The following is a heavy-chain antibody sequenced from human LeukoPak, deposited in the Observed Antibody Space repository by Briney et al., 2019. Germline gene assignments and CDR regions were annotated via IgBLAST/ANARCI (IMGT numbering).Heavy chain of an antibody. CDR1: GYTFTSYY. CDR3: ARGVNTYLWFGGDYMDV. CDR2: MNPNSGNT. Sequence: GASVKVSCKASGYTFTSYYMHWVRQAPGQGLEWMGWMNPNSGNTGYAQKFQGRVTITRNTSISTAYMELSSLRSEDTAVHYCARGVNTYLWFGGDYMDVWGKGSTVTVSS. V-gene: IGHV1-8*03. J-gene: IGHJ6*03. D-gene: IGHD3-16*01.